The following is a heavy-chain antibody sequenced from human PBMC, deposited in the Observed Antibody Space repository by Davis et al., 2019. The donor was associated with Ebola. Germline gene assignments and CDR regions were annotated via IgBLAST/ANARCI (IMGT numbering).Heavy chain of an antibody. CDR1: GGSISSYY. V-gene: IGHV4-59*12. CDR2: IYYSGST. J-gene: IGHJ4*02. Sequence: MPSETLSLTCTVSGGSISSYYWSWIRQPPGKGLEWIGYIYYSGSTNYNPSLKSRVTISVDTSKNQFSLKLSSVTAADTAVYYCAMRSIAARPMDYWGQGTLVTVSS. D-gene: IGHD6-6*01. CDR3: AMRSIAARPMDY.